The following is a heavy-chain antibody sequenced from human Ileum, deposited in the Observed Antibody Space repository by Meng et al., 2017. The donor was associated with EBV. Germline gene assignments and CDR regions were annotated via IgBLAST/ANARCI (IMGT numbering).Heavy chain of an antibody. CDR1: DYTFTGYG. CDR3: ARGTPGRSYSDY. D-gene: IGHD3-10*01. J-gene: IGHJ4*02. V-gene: IGHV1-18*01. Sequence: QVQPVQSGPEVKKPGXSVKVSCKASDYTFTGYGVSWVRQAPGQGLEWMAWLGAHDGDTSHAPKFQGRVTVSADRPTATAYMELRSLRSDDTAVYYCARGTPGRSYSDYWGQGTLVTVAS. CDR2: LGAHDGDT.